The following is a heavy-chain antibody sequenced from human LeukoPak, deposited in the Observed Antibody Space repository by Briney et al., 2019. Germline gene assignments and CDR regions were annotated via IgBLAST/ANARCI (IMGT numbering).Heavy chain of an antibody. CDR1: GYTFTSYG. Sequence: ASVKVSCKASGYTFTSYGISWVRQAPGQGLEWMGWISAYNGNTNYAQKLQGRVTMTTDTSTSTAYMELRSLRSDDTAVYYCARVGLLWFGEQGFDYWGQGTLVTVSS. J-gene: IGHJ4*02. CDR2: ISAYNGNT. V-gene: IGHV1-18*01. CDR3: ARVGLLWFGEQGFDY. D-gene: IGHD3-10*01.